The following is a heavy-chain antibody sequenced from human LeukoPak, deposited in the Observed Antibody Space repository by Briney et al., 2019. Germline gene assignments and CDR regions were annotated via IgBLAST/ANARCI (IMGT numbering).Heavy chain of an antibody. V-gene: IGHV3-23*01. CDR2: ISGGGETT. D-gene: IGHD2-15*01. CDR3: AKAGAVVVVAAKYFDY. J-gene: IGHJ4*02. Sequence: GGSLRLSCAASGFTFSSYGMSWVRQAPGKGLEWVSSISGGGETTYYADSVKGRFPISRDNSKNTLYLQMNSLRAEDTAVYYCAKAGAVVVVAAKYFDYWGQGTLVTVSS. CDR1: GFTFSSYG.